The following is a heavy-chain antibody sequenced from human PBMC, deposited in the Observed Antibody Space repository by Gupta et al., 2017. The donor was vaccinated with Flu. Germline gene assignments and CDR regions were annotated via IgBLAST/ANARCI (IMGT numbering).Heavy chain of an antibody. CDR2: ISYDGSNE. Sequence: QVQVAESGGGVVQPGRSLRPSCAASGFIFGSFAMHWVRQAPGKGLEWVAVISYDGSNEYSADSVKGRFTISRDNSKNTVFLQMTGLKTEDTAVYYCVRSSGAYYGGFDIWGQGTMVTVSS. CDR1: GFIFGSFA. CDR3: VRSSGAYYGGFDI. D-gene: IGHD3-16*01. J-gene: IGHJ3*02. V-gene: IGHV3-30*03.